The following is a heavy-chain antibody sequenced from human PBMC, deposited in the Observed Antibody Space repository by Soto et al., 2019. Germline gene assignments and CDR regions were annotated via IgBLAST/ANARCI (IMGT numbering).Heavy chain of an antibody. D-gene: IGHD1-1*01. CDR1: GGTFSSYA. CDR3: ARGTVTGSEYNYYYYGMDV. V-gene: IGHV1-69*12. J-gene: IGHJ6*02. CDR2: IIPIFGTT. Sequence: QVQLVQSGAEVKKPGSSVKVSCKASGGTFSSYAIDWVRQAPGQGLEWMGGIIPIFGTTNYAQKLQGRVKLTAEESTRTAYMELSTLTSEDTAMYYCARGTVTGSEYNYYYYGMDVWGQGTTVTVSS.